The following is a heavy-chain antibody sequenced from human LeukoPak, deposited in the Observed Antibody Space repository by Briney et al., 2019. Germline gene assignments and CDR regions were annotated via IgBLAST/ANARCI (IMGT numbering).Heavy chain of an antibody. Sequence: GGSLRLSCAASGFTFSRYGMHWVRQAPGKGLEWVAVISYDGSNKYYADSVKGRFTISRDNSKNTLYLQMNSLRAEDTAVYYCARDSWFAYYYDSSGYYFHGLDYWGQGTLVTVSS. D-gene: IGHD3-22*01. CDR2: ISYDGSNK. CDR3: ARDSWFAYYYDSSGYYFHGLDY. J-gene: IGHJ4*02. V-gene: IGHV3-30*03. CDR1: GFTFSRYG.